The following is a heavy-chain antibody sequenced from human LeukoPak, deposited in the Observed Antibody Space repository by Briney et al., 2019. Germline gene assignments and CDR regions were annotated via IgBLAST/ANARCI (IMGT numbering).Heavy chain of an antibody. D-gene: IGHD3-10*01. V-gene: IGHV3-9*01. CDR3: AKDAWFGESHYYMDV. CDR1: GFTFDDYA. CDR2: ISWNSGSI. Sequence: PGGSLRLSCAASGFTFDDYAMHWVRQAPGKGLEWVSGISWNSGSIGYADSVKGRFTISRDNAKNSLYLQMNSLRAEDTALYYCAKDAWFGESHYYMDVWGKGTTVTISS. J-gene: IGHJ6*03.